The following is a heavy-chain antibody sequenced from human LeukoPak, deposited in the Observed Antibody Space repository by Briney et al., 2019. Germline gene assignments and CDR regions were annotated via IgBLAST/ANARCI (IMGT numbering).Heavy chain of an antibody. CDR2: IYTSGST. CDR3: ARVAWLGKGCFDY. D-gene: IGHD6-19*01. CDR1: GDSISNGHFY. V-gene: IGHV4-61*02. Sequence: SETLSLTCTVSGDSISNGHFYWSWIRQPAGKGLEWIGRIYTSGSTNYNPSLKSRVTMSVDTSRNQFSLKLSSVTAADTAVYYCARVAWLGKGCFDYWGQGTLVTVSS. J-gene: IGHJ4*02.